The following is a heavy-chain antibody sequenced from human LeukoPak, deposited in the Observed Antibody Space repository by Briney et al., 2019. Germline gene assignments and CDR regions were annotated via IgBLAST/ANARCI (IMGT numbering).Heavy chain of an antibody. V-gene: IGHV3-20*04. J-gene: IGHJ4*02. CDR2: INWNGGST. CDR1: GFTFDDYG. CDR3: AKYTGYDSSGYFDY. D-gene: IGHD3-22*01. Sequence: GGSLRLSCAASGFTFDDYGMSWVRQAPGKGLEWVSGINWNGGSTGYADSVKGRFTISRDNAKNSLYLQMNSLRAEDTALYYCAKYTGYDSSGYFDYWGQGTLVTVSS.